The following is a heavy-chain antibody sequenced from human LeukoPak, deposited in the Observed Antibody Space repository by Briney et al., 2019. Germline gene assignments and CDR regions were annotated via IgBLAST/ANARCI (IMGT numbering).Heavy chain of an antibody. D-gene: IGHD3-10*01. CDR2: ISWNSGSI. J-gene: IGHJ4*02. CDR1: GFTFDDYA. V-gene: IGHV3-9*01. CDR3: AKGWNYYGSGSYFIKGGDYFDY. Sequence: GGSLRLSCAASGFTFDDYAMHWVRQAPGKGLEWVSGISWNSGSIGYADSVKGRLTISRDNAKNSLYLQMNSLRAEDTALYYCAKGWNYYGSGSYFIKGGDYFDYWGQGTLVTVSS.